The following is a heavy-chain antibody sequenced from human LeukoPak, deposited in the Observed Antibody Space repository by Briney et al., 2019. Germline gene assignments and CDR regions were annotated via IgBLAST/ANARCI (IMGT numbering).Heavy chain of an antibody. CDR2: IYYSGST. CDR1: GGSISSYY. CDR3: ARRHDYGDFPNWFDP. V-gene: IGHV4-59*08. D-gene: IGHD4-17*01. J-gene: IGHJ5*02. Sequence: SETLSLTCTVSGGSISSYYWSWIRQPPGKGLEWIGYIYYSGSTNYNPSLKSRVTISVDTSKNQFPLKLSSVTAADTAVYYCARRHDYGDFPNWFDPWGQGTLVTVSS.